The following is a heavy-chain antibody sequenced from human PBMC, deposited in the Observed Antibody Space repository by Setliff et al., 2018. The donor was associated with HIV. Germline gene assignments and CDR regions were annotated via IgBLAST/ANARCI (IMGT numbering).Heavy chain of an antibody. CDR3: ARQLGRWHTGWYADDAFDV. CDR1: GGSISSGVYY. Sequence: SETLSLTCTVSGGSISSGVYYWSWIRLHPGKGLEWIGYIYHSGSTYYNPSLKSRVSISLDTSKNQFSLKLSSVTAADTAVYYCARQLGRWHTGWYADDAFDVWGQGTVVTVSS. J-gene: IGHJ3*01. CDR2: IYHSGST. D-gene: IGHD6-19*01. V-gene: IGHV4-31*03.